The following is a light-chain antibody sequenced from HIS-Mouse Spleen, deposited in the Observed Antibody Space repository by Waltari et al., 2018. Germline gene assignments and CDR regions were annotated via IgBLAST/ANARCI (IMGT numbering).Light chain of an antibody. Sequence: QSALTQPASVSGSPGQSITISCTGTSSDGGSYNLVSWYQQTPGKAPKLMIYEGSKRPSGVSNRFSGSKSGNTASLTISGLQAEDEADYYCCSYAGSSTWVFGGGTKLTVL. V-gene: IGLV2-23*01. J-gene: IGLJ3*02. CDR3: CSYAGSSTWV. CDR2: EGS. CDR1: SSDGGSYNL.